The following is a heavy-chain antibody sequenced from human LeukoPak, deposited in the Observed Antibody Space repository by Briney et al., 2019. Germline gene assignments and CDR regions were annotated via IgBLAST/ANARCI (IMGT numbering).Heavy chain of an antibody. CDR3: ARVTESYGSGRRHNYYYYYMDV. CDR2: IHNSGIT. J-gene: IGHJ6*03. CDR1: GVSISSYY. Sequence: SETLSLTCTVSGVSISSYYWSWIRQPPGKGLEWIGYIHNSGITNYNPSLKSRVTISVDTSKNQFSLKLSSVTAADTAVYYCARVTESYGSGRRHNYYYYYMDVWGKGTTVTISS. V-gene: IGHV4-59*01. D-gene: IGHD3-10*01.